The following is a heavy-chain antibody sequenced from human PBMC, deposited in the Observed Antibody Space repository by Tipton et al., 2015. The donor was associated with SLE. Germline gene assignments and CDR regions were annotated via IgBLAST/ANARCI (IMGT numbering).Heavy chain of an antibody. D-gene: IGHD5-12*01. J-gene: IGHJ4*02. CDR3: ARESETVATQFDY. CDR2: IYTRGST. CDR1: GGSISGYS. V-gene: IGHV4-4*07. Sequence: TLSLTCTVSGGSISGYSWSWVRQPAGKGLEWIGRIYTRGSTDNNPSLKSRVTISVDTSKNQVSLGLTSVTAAGTAVYYCARESETVATQFDYWGRGTLVIVSS.